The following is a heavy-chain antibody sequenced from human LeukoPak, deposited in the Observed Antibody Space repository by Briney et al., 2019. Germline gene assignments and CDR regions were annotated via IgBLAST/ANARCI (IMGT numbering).Heavy chain of an antibody. J-gene: IGHJ4*02. CDR3: ASGLTMVVLPRDY. CDR1: GYTFTSYY. D-gene: IGHD4/OR15-4a*01. CDR2: INHSGGST. V-gene: IGHV1-46*01. Sequence: GASVKVSCKASGYTFTSYYMHWVRQAPGQGLEWMGIINHSGGSTSYAQKFKGRVTMTRDTSTSTVYMELSSLRSEDTAVYYCASGLTMVVLPRDYWGQGTLVTVSS.